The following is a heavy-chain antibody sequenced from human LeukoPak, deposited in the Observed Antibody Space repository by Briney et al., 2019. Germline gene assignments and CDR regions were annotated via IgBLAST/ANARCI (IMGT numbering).Heavy chain of an antibody. J-gene: IGHJ3*02. D-gene: IGHD3-9*01. CDR1: GFTFSSYA. CDR2: ISGSGGST. Sequence: GSLRLSCAASGFTFSSYAMSWVRQAPGKGLEWVSAISGSGGSTYYADSVKGRFTISRDNSKNTLYLQMNSLRAEDTAVYYCAKGYDILTGYYTAFDIWGRGTMVTVSS. CDR3: AKGYDILTGYYTAFDI. V-gene: IGHV3-23*01.